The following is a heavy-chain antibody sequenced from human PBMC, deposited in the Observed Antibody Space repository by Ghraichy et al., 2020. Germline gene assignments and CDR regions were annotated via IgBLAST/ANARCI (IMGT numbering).Heavy chain of an antibody. CDR3: TRDEDDYVWGNQLA. CDR2: IRSKAYGGTT. Sequence: GGSLRLSCTASGFTFGDYAMSWFRQAPGKGLEWVGFIRSKAYGGTTEYAASVKGRFTISRDDSKSIAYLQMNSLKTEDTAVYYCTRDEDDYVWGNQLAWGQGTLVTVSS. CDR1: GFTFGDYA. D-gene: IGHD3-16*01. V-gene: IGHV3-49*03. J-gene: IGHJ5*02.